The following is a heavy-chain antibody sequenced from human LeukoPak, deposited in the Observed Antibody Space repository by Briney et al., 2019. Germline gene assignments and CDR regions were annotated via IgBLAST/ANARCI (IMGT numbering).Heavy chain of an antibody. V-gene: IGHV3-73*01. CDR1: GFTFSGSA. CDR2: IRSKTNNYAT. Sequence: GGSLRLSCVASGFTFSGSAIHWVRQASGKGLEWVGRIRSKTNNYATAYAASVKGRFTISRDDSKNTAYLQMNSLKTEDTAVYYCYRPLEYNSSLDAFDIWGQGTMVSVSS. J-gene: IGHJ3*02. D-gene: IGHD1-1*01. CDR3: YRPLEYNSSLDAFDI.